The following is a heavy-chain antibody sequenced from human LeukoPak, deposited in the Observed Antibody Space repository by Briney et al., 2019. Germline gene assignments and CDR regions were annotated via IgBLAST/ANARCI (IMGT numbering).Heavy chain of an antibody. CDR1: GFAFGNYD. J-gene: IGHJ4*02. CDR2: MPYDGSRK. V-gene: IGHV3-33*01. Sequence: GGSLRLSCAASGFAFGNYDMHWVRQAPGKGLEWVAVMPYDGSRKYYLDSVKGRFSISRDNSKSTLYLQVSSLRVEDTAMYYCARDGSDWGQGTLVIVSS. CDR3: ARDGSD.